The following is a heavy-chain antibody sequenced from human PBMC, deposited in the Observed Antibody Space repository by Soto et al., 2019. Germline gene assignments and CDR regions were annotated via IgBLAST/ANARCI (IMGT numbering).Heavy chain of an antibody. V-gene: IGHV4-30-4*01. CDR2: IYHNGNT. CDR1: GGSIISTNYY. J-gene: IGHJ5*02. D-gene: IGHD3-10*01. Sequence: SETLSLTCTVSGGSIISTNYYWSWIRQPPGKGLEWIAYIYHNGNTYYNPSLQSRITLSIDTSKNQFSLTLNSVTAADTAVHYCARCFGSGRNWFDPWGQGTLVTVSS. CDR3: ARCFGSGRNWFDP.